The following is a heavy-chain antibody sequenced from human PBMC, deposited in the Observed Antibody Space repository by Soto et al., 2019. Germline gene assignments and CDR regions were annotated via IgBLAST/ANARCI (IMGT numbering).Heavy chain of an antibody. V-gene: IGHV3-23*01. CDR3: AKDVTVVGVIIRVCNGMEV. Sequence: HPGWSPRLACAACGVRFSIYAMSWVRKTQGKGLEWVSAISGSGGSTYYADSVKGRFTISRDNSKNTLYLQMNSLRAEDTAVYYCAKDVTVVGVIIRVCNGMEVWGQGTTVTVSS. J-gene: IGHJ6*02. CDR1: GVRFSIYA. D-gene: IGHD3-3*01. CDR2: ISGSGGST.